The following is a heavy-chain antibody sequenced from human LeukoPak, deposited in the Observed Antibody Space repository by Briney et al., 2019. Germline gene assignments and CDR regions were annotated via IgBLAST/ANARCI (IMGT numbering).Heavy chain of an antibody. CDR1: GYTFTGYY. CDR2: INPNSGGT. D-gene: IGHD3-10*01. J-gene: IGHJ6*04. Sequence: GASVKVSCKASGYTFTGYYMHWVRQAPGQGLEWMGWINPNSGGTNYAQKFQGRVTMTRDTSISTAYMELSRLRSDDTAVYYCARDRGYYGSGILDVWGKGTTVTISS. CDR3: ARDRGYYGSGILDV. V-gene: IGHV1-2*02.